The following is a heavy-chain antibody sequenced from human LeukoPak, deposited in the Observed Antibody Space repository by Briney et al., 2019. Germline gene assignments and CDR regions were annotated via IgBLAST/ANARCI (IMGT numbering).Heavy chain of an antibody. CDR3: ARDGGKGWLWFDY. Sequence: SETLSLTCTVSGGSISSSSAYWGWIRQPPGKGLEWIGSIYYSKNTYYNPSLKSRVTISVDTSKNQFSLKLSSVTAADTAVYYCARDGGKGWLWFDYWGQGTLVTVSS. V-gene: IGHV4-39*07. J-gene: IGHJ4*02. CDR1: GGSISSSSAY. D-gene: IGHD3-9*01. CDR2: IYYSKNT.